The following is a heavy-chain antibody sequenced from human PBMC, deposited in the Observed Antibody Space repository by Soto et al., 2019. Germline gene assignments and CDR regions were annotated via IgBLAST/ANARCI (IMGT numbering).Heavy chain of an antibody. CDR3: AGRIVGATDYHYYYGMDV. D-gene: IGHD1-26*01. V-gene: IGHV4-39*01. J-gene: IGHJ6*02. Sequence: QLQLQESGPGLVKPSETLSLTCTVSGGSISSSSYYWGWIRQPPGKGLEWIGSIYYSGSTYYNPSLKSRVTISVDTSKNQFSLKLSSVTAADTAVYYCAGRIVGATDYHYYYGMDVWGQGTTVTVSS. CDR2: IYYSGST. CDR1: GGSISSSSYY.